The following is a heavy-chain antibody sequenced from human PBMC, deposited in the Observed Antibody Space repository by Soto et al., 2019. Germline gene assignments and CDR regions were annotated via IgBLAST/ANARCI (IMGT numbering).Heavy chain of an antibody. CDR1: GGSISSYY. Sequence: PSETLSLTCPVSGGSISSYYWGWIRQPPGRGLEWIGYIYYSGSTNYNPSLKSRVTISVDTSKNPFSLKLSSVTAADTAVYYCARGRGRITIFGVVTYFDYWVQGTLVTVSS. J-gene: IGHJ4*02. CDR3: ARGRGRITIFGVVTYFDY. V-gene: IGHV4-59*12. D-gene: IGHD3-3*01. CDR2: IYYSGST.